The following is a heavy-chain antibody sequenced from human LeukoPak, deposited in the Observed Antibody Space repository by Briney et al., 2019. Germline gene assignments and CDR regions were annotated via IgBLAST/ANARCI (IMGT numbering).Heavy chain of an antibody. CDR3: SRWGTYSSSWLGAFDI. V-gene: IGHV3-7*05. D-gene: IGHD6-13*01. CDR1: GFTLSNYW. J-gene: IGHJ3*02. CDR2: IKQDGSEK. Sequence: PGGSLRLSCAASGFTLSNYWMSWVRQAPGKGLEWVANIKQDGSEKYYVDSVKGRFTTSRDNARNSPHLQMNSLRAEDTAVYYCSRWGTYSSSWLGAFDIWGQGTMVTVSS.